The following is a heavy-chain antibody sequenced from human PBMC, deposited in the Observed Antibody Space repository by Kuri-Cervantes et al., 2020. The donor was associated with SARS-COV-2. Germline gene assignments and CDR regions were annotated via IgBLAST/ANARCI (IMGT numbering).Heavy chain of an antibody. Sequence: GESLKISCKGSGYSFTSYWIGRVRQMPGKGLEWMGIIYPGDSDTRYSPSFQGQVTISADKSISTAYLQWSSLKASDTAMYYCARNHDWPLPYDAFDIWGQGTMVTVSS. CDR1: GYSFTSYW. CDR2: IYPGDSDT. V-gene: IGHV5-51*01. J-gene: IGHJ3*02. D-gene: IGHD3-9*01. CDR3: ARNHDWPLPYDAFDI.